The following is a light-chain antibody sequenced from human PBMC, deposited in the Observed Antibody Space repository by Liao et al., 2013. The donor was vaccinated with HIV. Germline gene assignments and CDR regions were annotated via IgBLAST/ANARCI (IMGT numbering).Light chain of an antibody. Sequence: SYELTQPPSVSVSPGQTASITCSGRTLGDKYVCWYQQRPGQSPVLVMYQNTKRPSGIPERFSGSKSGSTATLTIRGTQAIDEADYYCQVWDSFSTFVFGSGTQVTVL. CDR2: QNT. J-gene: IGLJ1*01. V-gene: IGLV3-1*01. CDR3: QVWDSFSTFV. CDR1: TLGDKY.